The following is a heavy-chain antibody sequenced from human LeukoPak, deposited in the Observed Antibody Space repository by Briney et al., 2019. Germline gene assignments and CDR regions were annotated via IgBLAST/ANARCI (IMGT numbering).Heavy chain of an antibody. V-gene: IGHV1-2*02. CDR3: ARELVATMVDH. J-gene: IGHJ4*02. Sequence: GASVKVSCKASGYTFTGYYMHWVRQAPGQALEWMGWINPNSGGTKYAQKFQGRVTMTRDTSITTAYMELSRLRSDDTAVYYCARELVATMVDHWGQGTLVSVSS. CDR1: GYTFTGYY. CDR2: INPNSGGT. D-gene: IGHD5-12*01.